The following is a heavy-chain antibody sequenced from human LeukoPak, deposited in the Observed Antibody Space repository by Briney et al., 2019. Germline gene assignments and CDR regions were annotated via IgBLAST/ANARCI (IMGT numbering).Heavy chain of an antibody. CDR2: INPNTGGT. V-gene: IGHV1-2*02. D-gene: IGHD2-8*02. Sequence: ASVKVSCKASGYTFTAYYMYWVRQAPGQGLEWMGWINPNTGGTNSAQKFQGRVTMTRDTSISTAYRELKRLSSDDTAVYFCAREGFCTGSKCPAEYWGQGTLVTVSS. J-gene: IGHJ4*02. CDR1: GYTFTAYY. CDR3: AREGFCTGSKCPAEY.